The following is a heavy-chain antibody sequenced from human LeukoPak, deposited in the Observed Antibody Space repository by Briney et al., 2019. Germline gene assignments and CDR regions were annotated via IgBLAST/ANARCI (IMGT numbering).Heavy chain of an antibody. Sequence: SVKVSCKASGGTFSSYAISWVRQAPGQGLEWMGGIIPIFGTANYAQKFQGRVTITADESTSTAYMELSSLRSEDTAVYYCARGGIAAAGPRGWFDPWGQGTLVTVSS. CDR1: GGTFSSYA. J-gene: IGHJ5*02. CDR2: IIPIFGTA. D-gene: IGHD6-13*01. V-gene: IGHV1-69*13. CDR3: ARGGIAAAGPRGWFDP.